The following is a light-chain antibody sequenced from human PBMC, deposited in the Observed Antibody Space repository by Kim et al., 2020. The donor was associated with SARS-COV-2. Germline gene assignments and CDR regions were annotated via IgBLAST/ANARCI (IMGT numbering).Light chain of an antibody. J-gene: IGLJ2*01. CDR3: LLYYGGTHLI. Sequence: GGTVTLTCASSTGAVTSGYYPNWFQQKPGQPPRALIFSTSNRHSWTPARFSGSLLGGKAALTVSDVQPEDEADYYCLLYYGGTHLIFGGGTQLTVL. CDR2: STS. V-gene: IGLV7-43*01. CDR1: TGAVTSGYY.